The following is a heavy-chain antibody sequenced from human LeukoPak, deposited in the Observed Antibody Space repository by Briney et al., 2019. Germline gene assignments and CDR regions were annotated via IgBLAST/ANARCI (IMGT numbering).Heavy chain of an antibody. CDR2: IYYSGST. Sequence: SETLSLTCAVSDGSISSRSYYWGWIRQPPGKGLEWIGSIYYSGSTFYNPSLKSRVTISMDTSKSQFSLKLGSVTAADTAVYYCARQDTYCSGSRCSPFYYYYYMDVWGKGTTVTISS. CDR1: DGSISSRSYY. CDR3: ARQDTYCSGSRCSPFYYYYYMDV. J-gene: IGHJ6*03. V-gene: IGHV4-39*01. D-gene: IGHD2-15*01.